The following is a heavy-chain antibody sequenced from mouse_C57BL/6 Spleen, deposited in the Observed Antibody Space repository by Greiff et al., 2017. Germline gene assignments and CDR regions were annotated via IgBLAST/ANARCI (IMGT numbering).Heavy chain of an antibody. CDR2: IDPEDGDT. CDR3: TTDYGSSLAWFAY. CDR1: GFNSKDYY. V-gene: IGHV14-1*01. D-gene: IGHD1-1*01. Sequence: VQLQQSGAELVRPGASVKLSCTASGFNSKDYYMHWVKQRPEQGLEWIGRIDPEDGDTEYAPKFQGKATMTADTSSNTAYLQLSSLTSEDTAVYYCTTDYGSSLAWFAYWGQGTLVTVSA. J-gene: IGHJ3*01.